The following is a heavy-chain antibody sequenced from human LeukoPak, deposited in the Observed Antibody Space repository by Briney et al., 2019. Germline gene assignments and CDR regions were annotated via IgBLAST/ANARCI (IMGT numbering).Heavy chain of an antibody. Sequence: ASVKVSCKASGGTFSSYAISWVRQAPGQGLEWMGGIIPIFGTANYAQKFQGRVTITADESTSTAYMELSSLRSEDTAVYYCANPGIAVAGTGYWGQGTLVTVSS. V-gene: IGHV1-69*13. CDR1: GGTFSSYA. CDR3: ANPGIAVAGTGY. J-gene: IGHJ4*02. D-gene: IGHD6-19*01. CDR2: IIPIFGTA.